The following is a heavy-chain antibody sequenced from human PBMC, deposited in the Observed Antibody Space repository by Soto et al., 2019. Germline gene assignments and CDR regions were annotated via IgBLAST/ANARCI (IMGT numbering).Heavy chain of an antibody. D-gene: IGHD3-9*01. CDR3: ARDHYVYDILTGYGYYYGMDV. CDR2: IYYSGST. Sequence: SETLSLTCTVSGGSISSGDYYWSWIRRPPGKGLEWIGYIYYSGSTYYNPSLKSRVTISVDTSKNQFSLKLSSVTAADTAVYYCARDHYVYDILTGYGYYYGMDVWGQGTTVTVSS. V-gene: IGHV4-30-4*01. CDR1: GGSISSGDYY. J-gene: IGHJ6*02.